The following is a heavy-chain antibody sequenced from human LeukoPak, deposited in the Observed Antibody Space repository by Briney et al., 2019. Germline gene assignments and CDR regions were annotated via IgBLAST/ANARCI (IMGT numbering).Heavy chain of an antibody. V-gene: IGHV4-4*09. J-gene: IGHJ4*02. CDR2: IYTSGST. Sequence: SETLSLTCTVSGGSISSYYWSWIRQPPGKGLEWIGYIYTSGSTNYNPSLKSQVTISVDTSKNQFSLKLSSVTAADTAVYYCARRRDGYNYFDYWGQGTLVTVSS. CDR3: ARRRDGYNYFDY. CDR1: GGSISSYY. D-gene: IGHD5-24*01.